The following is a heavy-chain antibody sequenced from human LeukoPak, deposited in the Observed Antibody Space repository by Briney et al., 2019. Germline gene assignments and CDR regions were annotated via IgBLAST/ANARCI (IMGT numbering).Heavy chain of an antibody. D-gene: IGHD3-10*01. Sequence: GASVKVSCKASGYSFTDYYLHWVRQAPGKGLEWMGGFDPEDGETIYAQKFQGRVTMTEDTSTDTAYMELSSLRSEDTAVYYCATITGYYGSGSYFQYYYYYYGMDVWGQGTTVTVSS. CDR1: GYSFTDYY. CDR3: ATITGYYGSGSYFQYYYYYYGMDV. CDR2: FDPEDGET. V-gene: IGHV1-24*01. J-gene: IGHJ6*02.